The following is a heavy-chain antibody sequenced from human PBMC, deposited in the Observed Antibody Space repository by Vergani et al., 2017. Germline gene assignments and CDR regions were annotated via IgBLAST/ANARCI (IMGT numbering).Heavy chain of an antibody. CDR3: ARTLGDCSGGSCYGYYYYGMDV. CDR2: INPNSGGT. J-gene: IGHJ6*02. Sequence: QVQLVQSGAEVKKPGASVKVSCKASGYTFTGYYMHWVRQAPGQGLEWMGWINPNSGGTNYAQKFQGRVTMTRDTSISTAYMELSRLRSDDTAVYYCARTLGDCSGGSCYGYYYYGMDVWGQGTTVTVSS. D-gene: IGHD2-15*01. V-gene: IGHV1-2*02. CDR1: GYTFTGYY.